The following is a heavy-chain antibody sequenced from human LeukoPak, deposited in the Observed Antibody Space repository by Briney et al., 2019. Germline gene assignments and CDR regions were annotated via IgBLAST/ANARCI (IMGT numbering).Heavy chain of an antibody. V-gene: IGHV3-33*01. J-gene: IGHJ3*02. Sequence: GGSLRLSCVASGFTFSGHGMHWVRQAPGKGLEWVALIWFDGSREHYEDSVKGRFTISRDNSKNTVSLKMNSLRVEDTAVYFCARWTGSNPLGALDIWGPGTMVIVSP. CDR2: IWFDGSRE. CDR3: ARWTGSNPLGALDI. D-gene: IGHD3-16*01. CDR1: GFTFSGHG.